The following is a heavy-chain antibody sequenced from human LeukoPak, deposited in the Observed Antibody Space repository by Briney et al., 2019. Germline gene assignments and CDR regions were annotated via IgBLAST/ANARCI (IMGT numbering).Heavy chain of an antibody. CDR3: ARSVGYCSGGSCYRGWFDP. Sequence: NPSETLSLTCTVSGGSISSYYWSWIRQPAGKGLEWIGRIYTSGSTNYNPSLKSRVTMSVDTSKNQFSLKLSSVTAADTAVYYCARSVGYCSGGSCYRGWFDPWGQGTLVTVSS. CDR2: IYTSGST. CDR1: GGSISSYY. J-gene: IGHJ5*02. V-gene: IGHV4-4*07. D-gene: IGHD2-15*01.